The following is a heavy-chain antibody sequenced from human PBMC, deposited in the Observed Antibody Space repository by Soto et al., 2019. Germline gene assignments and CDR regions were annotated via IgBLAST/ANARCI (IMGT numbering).Heavy chain of an antibody. V-gene: IGHV1-2*02. J-gene: IGHJ4*02. CDR3: ATRYSYVHF. CDR2: INPNSGDT. Sequence: ASVKVSCKSSGYAFTVYYIHCVLQAPVQGLEWMGCINPNSGDTNYAQKFQGRVTMTRDTSFSTAYMELSSLRSDDTAVYYCATRYSYVHFWGQGTLVTVSS. CDR1: GYAFTVYY. D-gene: IGHD5-18*01.